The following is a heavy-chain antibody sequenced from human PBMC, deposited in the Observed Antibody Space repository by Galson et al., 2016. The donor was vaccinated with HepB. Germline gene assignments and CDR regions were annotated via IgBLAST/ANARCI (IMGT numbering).Heavy chain of an antibody. Sequence: ETLSLTCTVSGDSISTSHWWSWVRQPPGKGLEWIGEIHQSGTTNYHPSLMSRVAMSIDQSKDQLSLVLTSVRAADTAVYFCARHFPGGITRGFDYWGRGALVTVSS. CDR1: GDSISTSHW. CDR2: IHQSGTT. D-gene: IGHD1-14*01. CDR3: ARHFPGGITRGFDY. J-gene: IGHJ4*02. V-gene: IGHV4-4*01.